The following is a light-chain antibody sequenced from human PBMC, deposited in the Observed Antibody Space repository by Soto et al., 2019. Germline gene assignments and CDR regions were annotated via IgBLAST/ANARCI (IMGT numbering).Light chain of an antibody. Sequence: SYELTQPPSVSVAPGQTARITCGGGNIGSISVHWYQQRPGQAPVLVVYGDSDRPSGIPARFSGSHSGNTATLIISRVEAGDEADYYCQVCDTGRDYVAFGGGTKLTVL. CDR3: QVCDTGRDYVA. CDR2: GDS. V-gene: IGLV3-21*02. CDR1: NIGSIS. J-gene: IGLJ2*01.